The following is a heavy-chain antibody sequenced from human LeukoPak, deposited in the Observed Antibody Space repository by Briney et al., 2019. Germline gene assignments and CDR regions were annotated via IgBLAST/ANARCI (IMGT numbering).Heavy chain of an antibody. CDR3: ARAIVVVVADLYYFDY. D-gene: IGHD2-15*01. V-gene: IGHV4-30-2*01. J-gene: IGHJ4*02. Sequence: PSETLSLTCAVSGGSISSGGYPGSWIRQPPGKGLEWIGSIYHSGSTYYNPSLKSRVTISVDRSKNQFSLKLSSVTAADTAVYYCARAIVVVVADLYYFDYWGQGTLVTVSS. CDR1: GGSISSGGYP. CDR2: IYHSGST.